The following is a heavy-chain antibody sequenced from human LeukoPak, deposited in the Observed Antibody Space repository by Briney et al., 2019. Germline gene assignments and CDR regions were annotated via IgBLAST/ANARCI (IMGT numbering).Heavy chain of an antibody. Sequence: GASVKVSCKASGGTFSSYAISWVRQAPGQGLEWMGGIIPIFGTANYAQKFQGRVTMTRDMSTSTVYMELSSLRSDDTAVYYCARGDGYCSSTSCYDGVGVDYWGQGTLVTVSS. CDR3: ARGDGYCSSTSCYDGVGVDY. J-gene: IGHJ4*02. CDR2: IIPIFGTA. CDR1: GGTFSSYA. V-gene: IGHV1-69*05. D-gene: IGHD2-2*03.